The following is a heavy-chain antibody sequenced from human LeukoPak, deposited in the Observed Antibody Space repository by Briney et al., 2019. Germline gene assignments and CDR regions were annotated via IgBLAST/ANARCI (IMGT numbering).Heavy chain of an antibody. CDR1: GGSICSYY. J-gene: IGHJ4*02. D-gene: IGHD3-22*01. CDR3: ARVTGYMIEDYFDY. Sequence: PSETLSLTCTVSGGSICSYYWSWIRQPPGKGLEWIGYIYYSGSTDYNPSLKSRVTISVEPSKNQFSLKLSSVTAADTAVYYCARVTGYMIEDYFDYWGQGTLVTVSS. CDR2: IYYSGST. V-gene: IGHV4-59*01.